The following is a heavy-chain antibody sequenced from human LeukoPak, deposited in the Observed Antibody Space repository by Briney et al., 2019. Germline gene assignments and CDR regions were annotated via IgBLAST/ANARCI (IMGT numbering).Heavy chain of an antibody. D-gene: IGHD2-15*01. CDR2: IYYSGST. CDR1: GGSISSGGYY. Sequence: SETLSHTCTVSGGSISSGGYYWSWIRQHPGKGLEWIGYIYYSGSTYYNPSLKSRVTISVDTSKNQFSLKLSSVTAADTAVYYCARGGVSQNNWFDPWGQGTLVTVSS. V-gene: IGHV4-31*03. J-gene: IGHJ5*02. CDR3: ARGGVSQNNWFDP.